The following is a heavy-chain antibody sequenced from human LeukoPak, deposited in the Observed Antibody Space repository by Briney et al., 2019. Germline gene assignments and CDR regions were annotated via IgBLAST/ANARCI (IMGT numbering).Heavy chain of an antibody. V-gene: IGHV3-74*01. D-gene: IGHD3-10*01. Sequence: GGSLRLSCAAFGFTFSGYWMLWVRQAPGKGLVWVSRISNDGTTTNYADSVKGRFTISRDNAKNTLYLQMNSLRAEDTAVYYCARDHYGSGSYWGQGALVTVSS. J-gene: IGHJ4*02. CDR1: GFTFSGYW. CDR3: ARDHYGSGSY. CDR2: ISNDGTTT.